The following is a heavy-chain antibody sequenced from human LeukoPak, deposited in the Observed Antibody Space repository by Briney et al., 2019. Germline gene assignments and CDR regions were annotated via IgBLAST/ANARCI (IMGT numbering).Heavy chain of an antibody. CDR1: GGSFSGYY. J-gene: IGHJ6*03. Sequence: PSETLSLTCAVYGGSFSGYYWSWIRQPPGQGLEWIGEINHSGSTNYNQSLKSRVTISVDTSKNQFSLKLSSVTAADTAVYYCARGTPYYDFWSGYLYYYYMDVWGKGTTVTVSS. V-gene: IGHV4-34*01. D-gene: IGHD3-3*01. CDR2: INHSGST. CDR3: ARGTPYYDFWSGYLYYYYMDV.